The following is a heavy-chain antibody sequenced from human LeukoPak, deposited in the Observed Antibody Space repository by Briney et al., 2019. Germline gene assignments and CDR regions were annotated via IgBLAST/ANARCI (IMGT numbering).Heavy chain of an antibody. CDR3: ARGLRSFDY. V-gene: IGHV1-18*01. CDR1: GYTFTSYG. D-gene: IGHD4-17*01. J-gene: IGHJ4*02. CDR2: ISAYNGNT. Sequence: ASVKVSCKASGYTFTSYGISWVRRAPGQGLEWMGWISAYNGNTNYAQKFQGRVTITADESTSTAYMELSSLRSEDTAVYYCARGLRSFDYWGQGTLVTVSS.